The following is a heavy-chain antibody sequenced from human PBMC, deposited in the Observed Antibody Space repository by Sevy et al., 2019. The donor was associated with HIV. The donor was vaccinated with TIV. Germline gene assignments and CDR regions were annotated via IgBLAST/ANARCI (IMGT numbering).Heavy chain of an antibody. CDR1: GFTVSTYY. CDR3: ARMGSSGWYAGY. Sequence: GGSLRLSCAASGFTVSTYYMSWVRQAPGKGLEWVSVIYSGGNTFYADYVKVRFTISSDNSKNTLYLQMNSLRVEDTAVYYCARMGSSGWYAGYWGQGTLVTVSS. CDR2: IYSGGNT. J-gene: IGHJ4*02. D-gene: IGHD6-19*01. V-gene: IGHV3-66*01.